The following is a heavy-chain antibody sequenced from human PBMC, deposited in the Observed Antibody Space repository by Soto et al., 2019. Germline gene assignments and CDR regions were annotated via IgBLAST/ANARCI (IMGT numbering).Heavy chain of an antibody. V-gene: IGHV4-31*03. CDR2: VYYSGST. CDR3: ARDRGGHFDY. CDR1: GGSISTGGNY. Sequence: SETPSLTCTVSGGSISTGGNYWTWIRQLPGKGLEWIGYVYYSGSTYYNPSLESRVTISVDTSNNQFSLKLSSVTAADTAVYYCARDRGGHFDYCGQGTLVTVSS. J-gene: IGHJ4*02. D-gene: IGHD3-16*01.